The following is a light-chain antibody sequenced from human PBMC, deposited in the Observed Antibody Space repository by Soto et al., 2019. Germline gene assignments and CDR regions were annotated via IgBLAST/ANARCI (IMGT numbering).Light chain of an antibody. CDR2: KVS. CDR1: QSLVYSDGNTY. V-gene: IGKV2-30*01. J-gene: IGKJ1*01. CDR3: MQGTHWPPT. Sequence: DVVMTQSPLSLPVTLGQPASISCRSSQSLVYSDGNTYLSWFQQRPGQSPRRLIYKVSNRDSGVPDRFSGSGSGTDFTLKISWVEAEDVGVYYCMQGTHWPPTFGQGTK.